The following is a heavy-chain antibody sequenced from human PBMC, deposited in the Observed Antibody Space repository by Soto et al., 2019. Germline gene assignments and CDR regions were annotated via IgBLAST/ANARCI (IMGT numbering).Heavy chain of an antibody. CDR1: GFTFSSYG. D-gene: IGHD3-10*01. CDR3: ARDGNMVRGAPPLYYYYGMDV. Sequence: QVQLVESGGGVVQPGRSLRLSCAASGFTFSSYGMHWVRQAPGKGLEWVAGIWYDGSNKEYADSVKGRFTISRDNSKNTLYLQMNSLRAEDTAVYYCARDGNMVRGAPPLYYYYGMDVWGQGTTVTVSS. V-gene: IGHV3-33*01. J-gene: IGHJ6*02. CDR2: IWYDGSNK.